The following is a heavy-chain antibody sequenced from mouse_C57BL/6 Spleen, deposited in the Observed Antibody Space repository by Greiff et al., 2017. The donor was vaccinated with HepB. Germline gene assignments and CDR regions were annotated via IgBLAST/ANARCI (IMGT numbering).Heavy chain of an antibody. J-gene: IGHJ3*01. CDR2: IDPENGDT. Sequence: EVQLQQPGAELVRPGASVKLSCTASGFNIKDDYMHWVKQRPEQGLEWIGWIDPENGDTEYASKFQGKATITADTSSNTAYLQLSSLTSEDTAVYYCTTRDYPFAYWGQGTLVTVSA. CDR1: GFNIKDDY. CDR3: TTRDYPFAY. D-gene: IGHD2-4*01. V-gene: IGHV14-4*01.